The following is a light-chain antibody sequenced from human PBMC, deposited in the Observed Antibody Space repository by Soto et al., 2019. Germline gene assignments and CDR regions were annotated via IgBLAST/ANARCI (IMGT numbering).Light chain of an antibody. CDR1: QGIGVY. CDR2: DAS. Sequence: GDRVTITCRASQGIGVYLAWYQQKPGKAPKLLIYDASSLESGVPSRFSGSGSGTDFTLTISSLQPEDFATYYCQQFNSYPLFTFGPGTKVDIK. V-gene: IGKV1-13*02. CDR3: QQFNSYPLFT. J-gene: IGKJ3*01.